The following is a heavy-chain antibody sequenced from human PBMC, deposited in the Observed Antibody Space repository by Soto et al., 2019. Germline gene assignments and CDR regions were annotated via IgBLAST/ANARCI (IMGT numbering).Heavy chain of an antibody. CDR1: GFTFSSYA. CDR3: ARDLLIWFGELKYYYYGMDV. J-gene: IGHJ6*02. CDR2: ISYDGSNK. D-gene: IGHD3-10*01. Sequence: PGGSLRLSCAAYGFTFSSYAMHWVRQAPGKGLEWVAVISYDGSNKYYADSVKGRFTISRDNSKNTLYLQMNSLRAEDTAVYYCARDLLIWFGELKYYYYGMDVWGQGTTVTVSS. V-gene: IGHV3-30-3*01.